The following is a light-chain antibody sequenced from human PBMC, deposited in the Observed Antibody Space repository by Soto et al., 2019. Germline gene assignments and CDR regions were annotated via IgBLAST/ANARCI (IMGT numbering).Light chain of an antibody. CDR2: DDS. Sequence: SYELTQPPSVSVAPGQTARITCGGNNIKSKSVHWYQQRPGQAPVLVVHDDSDRPSGIPERFSGSNSENTATLIITRVEAVDEADDYCQVWDTGNDHVVFGGGTKLTVL. J-gene: IGLJ2*01. CDR3: QVWDTGNDHVV. V-gene: IGLV3-21*02. CDR1: NIKSKS.